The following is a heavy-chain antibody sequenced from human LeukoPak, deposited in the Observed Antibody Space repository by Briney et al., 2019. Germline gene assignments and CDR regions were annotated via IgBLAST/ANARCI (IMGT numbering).Heavy chain of an antibody. CDR2: IDPSDSQT. J-gene: IGHJ5*02. CDR1: AYSFTNYW. V-gene: IGHV5-10-1*01. Sequence: GESLKISCKGSAYSFTNYWISWVRQMPGKGLEWMGRIDPSDSQTNYSPSFQGHVTISADKSISTAYLQWSSLKASDTAMYYCARHSSVLNSFDPWGQGTLVTVSS. CDR3: ARHSSVLNSFDP. D-gene: IGHD3-22*01.